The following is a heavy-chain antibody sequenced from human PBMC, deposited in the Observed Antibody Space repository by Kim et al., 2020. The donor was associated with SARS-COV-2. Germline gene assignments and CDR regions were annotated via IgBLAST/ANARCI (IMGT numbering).Heavy chain of an antibody. J-gene: IGHJ6*02. V-gene: IGHV3-74*01. CDR3: ARGPNYYGMDV. CDR2: T. Sequence: TSYADSVKGRLTISRDNAKNTLYLQMNSLRAEDTAVYYCARGPNYYGMDVWGQGTTVTVSS.